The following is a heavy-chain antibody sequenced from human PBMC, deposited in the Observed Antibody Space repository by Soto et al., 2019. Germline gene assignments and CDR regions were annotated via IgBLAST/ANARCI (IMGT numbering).Heavy chain of an antibody. CDR2: IRSKAYGGTT. D-gene: IGHD3-3*01. Sequence: GGSLRLSCTASGFTFGDYAMSWFRQAPGKGLEWVGFIRSKAYGGTTEYAASVKGRFTISRDDSKSIAYLQMNSLKTEDTAVYYCTTSITIFGVAINWGQGTLVTVSS. CDR3: TTSITIFGVAIN. V-gene: IGHV3-49*03. CDR1: GFTFGDYA. J-gene: IGHJ4*02.